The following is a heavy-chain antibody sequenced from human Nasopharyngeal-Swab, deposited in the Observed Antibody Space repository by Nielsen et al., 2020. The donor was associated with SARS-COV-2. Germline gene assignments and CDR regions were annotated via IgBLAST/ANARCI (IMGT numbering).Heavy chain of an antibody. J-gene: IGHJ4*02. V-gene: IGHV1-2*06. CDR1: GYTFTDYY. CDR3: ARVSYSNYDY. CDR2: INPNSGGT. D-gene: IGHD4-11*01. Sequence: ASVKVSCKASGYTFTDYYMHWVRQAPGQGLEWMGRINPNSGGTNYAQKFQGRVTMTRDTSISTVYMELSRLRSDGTAVYYCARVSYSNYDYWGQGTLVTVSS.